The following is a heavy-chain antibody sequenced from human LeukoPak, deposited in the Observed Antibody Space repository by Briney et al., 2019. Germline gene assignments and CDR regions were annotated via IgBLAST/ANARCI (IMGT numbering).Heavy chain of an antibody. CDR2: IRDSGEA. J-gene: IGHJ5*02. D-gene: IGHD3/OR15-3a*01. Sequence: QPGGSLRLSCAVPGFRVSDYYMSWVGQAPGKGLEWVGLIRDSGEAFYADFARGRFAISRDESENTLYLQMNSLRVEDTAVYFCARDRAANQDWVEFDPWGQGTPVIVSS. CDR3: ARDRAANQDWVEFDP. CDR1: GFRVSDYY. V-gene: IGHV3-66*03.